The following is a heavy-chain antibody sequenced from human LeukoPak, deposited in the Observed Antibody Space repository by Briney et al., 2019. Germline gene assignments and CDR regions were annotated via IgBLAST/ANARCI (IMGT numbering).Heavy chain of an antibody. J-gene: IGHJ5*02. V-gene: IGHV4-34*01. Sequence: SETLSLTCAVYGGSFSGYYWSWTRQPPGKGLEWIGEINHSGSTNYNPSLKSRATISVDTSKNQFSLKLSSMTAADTAVYYCARGTELGNWFDPWGQGTLVTVSS. CDR1: GGSFSGYY. CDR3: ARGTELGNWFDP. D-gene: IGHD7-27*01. CDR2: INHSGST.